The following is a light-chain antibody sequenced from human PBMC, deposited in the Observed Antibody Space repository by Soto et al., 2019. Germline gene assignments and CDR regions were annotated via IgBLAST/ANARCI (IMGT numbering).Light chain of an antibody. CDR1: QSVSSK. Sequence: EIVLTQSPGTLSVSPGERATLSCRASQSVSSKLAWYQQKPGQAPRLLFYGASTGATGIPARFSGSGSETEFTLSLSSLQSEDFAVYSCQQYNNWPGTFGQGTKVEIK. V-gene: IGKV3-15*01. CDR2: GAS. J-gene: IGKJ1*01. CDR3: QQYNNWPGT.